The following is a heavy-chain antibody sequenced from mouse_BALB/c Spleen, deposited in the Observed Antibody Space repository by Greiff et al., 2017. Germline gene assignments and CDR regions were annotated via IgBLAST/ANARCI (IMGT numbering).Heavy chain of an antibody. V-gene: IGHV1-87*01. Sequence: QVHVKQSGAELARPGASVKLSCKASGYTFTSYWMQWVKQRPGQGLEWIGAIYPGDGDTRYTQKFKGKATLTADKSSSTAYMQLSSLASEDSAVYYCARGYGYPYWYFDVWGAGTTVTVSS. CDR3: ARGYGYPYWYFDV. D-gene: IGHD2-2*01. CDR2: IYPGDGDT. J-gene: IGHJ1*01. CDR1: GYTFTSYW.